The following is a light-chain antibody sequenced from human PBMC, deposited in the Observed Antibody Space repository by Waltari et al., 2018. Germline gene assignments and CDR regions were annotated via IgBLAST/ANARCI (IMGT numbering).Light chain of an antibody. CDR1: NSDVGGYNY. CDR2: EVT. J-gene: IGLJ1*01. CDR3: SSYTNSSTYV. Sequence: QSALTQPASVSGSPGQSITISCTGTNSDVGGYNYVSWYQQRPGKAPQLLVSEVTNRPSGVSNRFSGSKPDNTASLTISGRLAEDEADYYCSSYTNSSTYVFGTGTKVTVL. V-gene: IGLV2-14*01.